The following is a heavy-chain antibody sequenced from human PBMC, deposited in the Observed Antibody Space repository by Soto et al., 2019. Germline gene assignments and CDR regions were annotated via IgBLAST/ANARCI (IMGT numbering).Heavy chain of an antibody. Sequence: QVQLQESGPGLVKPSQTLSLTCTVSGGSISSGDYYWSWIRQPPGKGLEWIGYIYYSGSTCYNPSLKRRVTISVDTSKNQFSLKLSSVTAADTAVYYCAGHGGLPAANNDAFDIWGQGTMVTVSS. CDR1: GGSISSGDYY. V-gene: IGHV4-30-4*01. CDR2: IYYSGST. D-gene: IGHD2-2*01. J-gene: IGHJ3*02. CDR3: AGHGGLPAANNDAFDI.